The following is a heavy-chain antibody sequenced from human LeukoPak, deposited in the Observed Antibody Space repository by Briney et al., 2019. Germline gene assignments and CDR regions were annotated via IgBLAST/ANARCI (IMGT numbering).Heavy chain of an antibody. D-gene: IGHD4-11*01. CDR1: GGSISSYY. J-gene: IGHJ4*02. CDR3: ARGGMTTVTTLRY. Sequence: PSETLSLSCTDPGGSISSYYWSWIRQPPGKGLEWIGYIYYSGSTNYNPSLKSRVTISVDTSKNQFSLKLSSVTAADTAVYYCARGGMTTVTTLRYGGQGTRVTVSS. V-gene: IGHV4-59*01. CDR2: IYYSGST.